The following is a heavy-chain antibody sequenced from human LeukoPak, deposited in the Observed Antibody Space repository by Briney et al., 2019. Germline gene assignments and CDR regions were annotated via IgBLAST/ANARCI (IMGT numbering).Heavy chain of an antibody. CDR3: ARGSSCSYYYYMDV. D-gene: IGHD2-15*01. Sequence: ESGPTLVNPTQTLTLTCTFSGFSLSTSGMCVSRIRQPPGKALEWLARIDWADDKYYSTSLTTRLTISKDTSKNPVVLTMTNMDPVDTATYYCARGSSCSYYYYMDVWGKGTTVTVSS. CDR2: IDWADDK. V-gene: IGHV2-70*11. J-gene: IGHJ6*03. CDR1: GFSLSTSGMC.